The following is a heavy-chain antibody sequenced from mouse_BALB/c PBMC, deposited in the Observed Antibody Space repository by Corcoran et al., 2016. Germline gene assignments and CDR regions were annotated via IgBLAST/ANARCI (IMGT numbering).Heavy chain of an antibody. V-gene: IGHV9-4*02. CDR3: ASRGDGSFDY. J-gene: IGHJ2*01. CDR2: INTHSGVP. CDR1: GYTFTPAG. Sequence: QIQLVQSGPELKKPGETVRISCKASGYTFTPAGMQWVQKMPGKGLKWIGWINTHSGVPKYAEDFKGRFAFSLETSASTAYLQISNLKNEETATYFCASRGDGSFDYWGQGTTLTVSS. D-gene: IGHD2-3*01.